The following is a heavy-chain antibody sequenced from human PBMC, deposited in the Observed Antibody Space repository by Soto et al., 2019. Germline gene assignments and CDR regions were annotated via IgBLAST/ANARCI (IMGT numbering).Heavy chain of an antibody. D-gene: IGHD5-12*01. CDR2: IYYIWST. Sequence: QVQLQESGPGLVEPSETLSLTCSVSGDSISSSYWSWIRQPPGKGLEWIGYIYYIWSTNYNPSLKSRVTISLDTSKNQFSLKLSSVTAADTAVYYCARGYDWFDPWGQGTLVTVSS. J-gene: IGHJ5*02. CDR3: ARGYDWFDP. V-gene: IGHV4-59*01. CDR1: GDSISSSY.